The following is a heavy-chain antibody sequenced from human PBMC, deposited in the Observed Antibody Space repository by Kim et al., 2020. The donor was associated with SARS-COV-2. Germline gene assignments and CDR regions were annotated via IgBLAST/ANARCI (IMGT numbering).Heavy chain of an antibody. CDR2: IYYSGST. D-gene: IGHD5-12*01. V-gene: IGHV4-31*03. Sequence: SETLSLTCTVSGGSISSGGYYWSWIRQHPGKGLEWIGYIYYSGSTYYNPSLKSRVTISVDTSKNQFSLKLSSVTAADTAVYYCARVGPRRGYSGYALAPYFDYWGQGTLVTVSS. J-gene: IGHJ4*02. CDR1: GGSISSGGYY. CDR3: ARVGPRRGYSGYALAPYFDY.